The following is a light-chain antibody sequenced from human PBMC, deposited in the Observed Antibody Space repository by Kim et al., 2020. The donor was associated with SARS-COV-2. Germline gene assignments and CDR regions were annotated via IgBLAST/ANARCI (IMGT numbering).Light chain of an antibody. J-gene: IGLJ2*01. CDR2: DVN. Sequence: QARTISCTGTTGDVAFYNYVSWYQQHPGKAPKVMIYDVNKRPSGVPDRFSGSKSGNTASLTISGLQAEDEADYYCCSYAGSYTWVFGGGTQLTVL. CDR1: TGDVAFYNY. V-gene: IGLV2-11*03. CDR3: CSYAGSYTWV.